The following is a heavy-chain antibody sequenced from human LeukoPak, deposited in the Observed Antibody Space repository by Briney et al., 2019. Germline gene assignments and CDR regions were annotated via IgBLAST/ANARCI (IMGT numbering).Heavy chain of an antibody. V-gene: IGHV4-31*03. J-gene: IGHJ4*02. CDR1: GDSISSGGYY. Sequence: SQTLSLTCTVSGDSISSGGYYWSWIRQHPGKGLEWIGYIYYSGSTYYTPSLKSRVTISVDTSKNQFSLKLSSVIAADTAVYYCARVDTASLFDYWGQGTLVTVSS. CDR3: ARVDTASLFDY. D-gene: IGHD5-18*01. CDR2: IYYSGST.